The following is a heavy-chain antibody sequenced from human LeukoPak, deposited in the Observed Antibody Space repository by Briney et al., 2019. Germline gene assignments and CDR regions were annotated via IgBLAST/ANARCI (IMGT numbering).Heavy chain of an antibody. CDR2: IIPIFGTA. V-gene: IGHV1-69*13. CDR3: ASYSVVRGVSWFDP. CDR1: GGTFSSYA. D-gene: IGHD3-10*01. J-gene: IGHJ5*02. Sequence: SVKVSCKVSGGTFSSYAISWVRQAPGQGLEWMGGIIPIFGTANYAQKFQGRVTITADESTSTAYMELSSLRSEDTAVYYCASYSVVRGVSWFDPWGQGTLVTVSS.